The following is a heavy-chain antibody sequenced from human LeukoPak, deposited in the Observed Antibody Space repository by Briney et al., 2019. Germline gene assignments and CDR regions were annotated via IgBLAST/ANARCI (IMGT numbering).Heavy chain of an antibody. V-gene: IGHV4-59*01. J-gene: IGHJ6*02. D-gene: IGHD6-13*01. CDR3: ARGSSSWAYYYYYGMDV. CDR2: IYYSGST. Sequence: PSETLSLTCTVSGGSISSYYWSWIRQPPGKGLEWIGYIYYSGSTNYNPSLKSRVTISVDTSKNQFSLKLSSVTAADTAVYYCARGSSSWAYYYYYGMDVWGQGTTVTVSS. CDR1: GGSISSYY.